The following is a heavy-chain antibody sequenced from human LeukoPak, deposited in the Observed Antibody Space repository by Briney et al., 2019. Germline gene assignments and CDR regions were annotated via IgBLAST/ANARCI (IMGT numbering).Heavy chain of an antibody. CDR3: AKEAALMVRGGHFDY. V-gene: IGHV3-9*03. D-gene: IGHD3-10*01. CDR2: ISWNSGSI. J-gene: IGHJ4*02. Sequence: GGSLRLSCAASGFTFDDYAMHWVRQAPGKGLEWVSGISWNSGSIGYADSVKGRFTISRDNAKNSLYPQMNSLRSEDMAFYYCAKEAALMVRGGHFDYWGQGTLVTVSS. CDR1: GFTFDDYA.